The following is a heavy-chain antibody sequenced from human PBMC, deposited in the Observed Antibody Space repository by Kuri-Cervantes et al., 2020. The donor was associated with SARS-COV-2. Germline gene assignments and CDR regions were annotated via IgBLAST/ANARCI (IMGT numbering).Heavy chain of an antibody. Sequence: KVSCKASGHTLTNYWIGWVRQMPGKGLEWVGIIYPGDSDTTYSPSFHGQVTISADKSITPAYLQWSTLEASDTAIYYCSSRGTTVPAGNYWGQGTLVTVSS. D-gene: IGHD4-17*01. CDR1: GHTLTNYW. J-gene: IGHJ4*02. CDR2: IYPGDSDT. V-gene: IGHV5-51*01. CDR3: SSRGTTVPAGNY.